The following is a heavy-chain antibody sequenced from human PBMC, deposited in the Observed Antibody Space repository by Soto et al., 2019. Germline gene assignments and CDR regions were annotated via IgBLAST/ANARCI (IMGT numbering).Heavy chain of an antibody. J-gene: IGHJ4*02. CDR3: ARGGIHFADSSGHAFDS. D-gene: IGHD3-22*01. CDR1: GDTFDIYG. CDR2: IIPIFETA. Sequence: QVELVQSGAEVKKPGSSVKVSCKASGDTFDIYGFNWVRQAPGEGLEWMGLIIPIFETADYAQKFQGRVSITADKSTRPAYMELGSLTSEDTAVYYCARGGIHFADSSGHAFDSWGQGTLISVTS. V-gene: IGHV1-69*06.